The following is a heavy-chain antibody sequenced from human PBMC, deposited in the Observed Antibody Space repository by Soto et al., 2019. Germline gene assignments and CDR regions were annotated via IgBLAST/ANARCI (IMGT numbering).Heavy chain of an antibody. CDR1: GGSFSGYY. CDR2: INHSGST. D-gene: IGHD6-13*01. Sequence: PSETLSLTCAVYGGSFSGYYWSWIRQPPGKGLEWIGEINHSGSTNYNPSLKSRGTISVDTSKNQFSLKLSSVTAADTAVYYCARGSSWYPYYYYYVMDVWGQGTTVTVSS. V-gene: IGHV4-34*01. CDR3: ARGSSWYPYYYYYVMDV. J-gene: IGHJ6*02.